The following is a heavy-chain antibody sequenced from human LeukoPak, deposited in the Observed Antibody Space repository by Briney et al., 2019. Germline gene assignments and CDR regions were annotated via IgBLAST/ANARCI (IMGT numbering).Heavy chain of an antibody. V-gene: IGHV4-59*08. J-gene: IGHJ3*02. Sequence: SETLSLTCTVSGGSISSYYWSWIRQPPGKGLEWIGYIYYSGSTNYNPSLKSRVTISVDTSKNQFSLKLSSVTAADTAVYYCARHPYGDYVFEVGALDIWGQGTMVTVSS. CDR1: GGSISSYY. CDR2: IYYSGST. CDR3: ARHPYGDYVFEVGALDI. D-gene: IGHD4-17*01.